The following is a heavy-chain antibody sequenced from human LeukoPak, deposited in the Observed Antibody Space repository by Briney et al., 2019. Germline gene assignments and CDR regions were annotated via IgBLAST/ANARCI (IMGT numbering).Heavy chain of an antibody. CDR2: IRYDESYR. J-gene: IGHJ6*03. CDR3: AKDRYSSSWYQVNMDV. CDR1: GFTFSRYG. Sequence: PEGSLRLSCAASGFTFSRYGIHWVRQAPGKGLEWVAFIRYDESYRYYADSVKGRFTISRDNSKNTLYLQMNSLRTEDTAVYYCAKDRYSSSWYQVNMDVWGTGTTVTVSS. D-gene: IGHD6-13*01. V-gene: IGHV3-30*02.